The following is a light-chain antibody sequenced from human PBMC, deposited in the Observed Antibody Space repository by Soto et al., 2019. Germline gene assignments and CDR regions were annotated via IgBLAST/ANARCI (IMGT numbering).Light chain of an antibody. CDR2: GNS. J-gene: IGLJ2*01. Sequence: QSVLTQPPSVSGAPGQRVTISCTGRSSNIGAGYDVPWYQQIPGTAPKLLIYGNSDRPSGVPDRFSGSKSGTSASLAITGLQAEDEADYYCQSYDSSLSGSVVFGGGTKRTVL. CDR3: QSYDSSLSGSVV. V-gene: IGLV1-40*01. CDR1: SSNIGAGYD.